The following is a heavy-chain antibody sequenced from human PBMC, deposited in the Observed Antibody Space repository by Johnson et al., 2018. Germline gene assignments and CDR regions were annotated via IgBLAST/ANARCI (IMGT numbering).Heavy chain of an antibody. Sequence: VQLVQSGGGLVQXGGSLRLSCAASGFIFSSYWMSWVRQAPGKGLEWVANIKQDGNEKYYVDSVKGRFTISRDNSKNTLYLQMNSLRAEDTAVYYCAKLLITMIVVAPFQHWGQGTLVTVSS. D-gene: IGHD3-22*01. J-gene: IGHJ1*01. V-gene: IGHV3-7*01. CDR2: IKQDGNEK. CDR1: GFIFSSYW. CDR3: AKLLITMIVVAPFQH.